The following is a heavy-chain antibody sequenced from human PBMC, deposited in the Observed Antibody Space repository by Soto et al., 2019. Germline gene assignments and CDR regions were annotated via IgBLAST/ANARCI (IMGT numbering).Heavy chain of an antibody. CDR2: INPNSGGT. CDR1: GYTFTGYY. D-gene: IGHD3-10*01. J-gene: IGHJ4*02. Sequence: ASVKVSCKASGYTFTGYYMHWVRQAPGQGLEWMGWINPNSGGTNYAQKFQGRVTMTRDTSISTAYMELSRLRSDDTAVCYCARGVPKGVIIPSADWYFDYWGQGTLVTVSS. CDR3: ARGVPKGVIIPSADWYFDY. V-gene: IGHV1-2*02.